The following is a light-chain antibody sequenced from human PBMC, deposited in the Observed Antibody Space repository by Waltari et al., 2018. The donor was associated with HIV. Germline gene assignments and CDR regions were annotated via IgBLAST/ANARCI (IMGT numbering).Light chain of an antibody. CDR3: AAWDDRLSGWV. J-gene: IGLJ3*02. CDR1: SSNIGRNY. Sequence: QSVLTQPPSASGTPGPRVTSSCSGSSSNIGRNYVYWYQQLPRTAPKLLIHRNNQRPSGVPDRFSGSKSGTSVSLAISGLRSEDEADYYCAAWDDRLSGWVFGGGTKLTV. V-gene: IGLV1-47*01. CDR2: RNN.